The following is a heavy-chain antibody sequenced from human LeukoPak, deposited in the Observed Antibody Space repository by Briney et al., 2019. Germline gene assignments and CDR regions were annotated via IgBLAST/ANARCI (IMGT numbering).Heavy chain of an antibody. CDR1: GGSISSSSYY. Sequence: ETLSLTCTVSGGSISSSSYYWGWIRQPPGKGLEWIGSIYYSGSTYYNPSLKSRVTISVDTSKNQFSLKLSSVTAADTAVYYCARGVCSGGSCYLRYWGQGTLVTVSS. D-gene: IGHD2-15*01. V-gene: IGHV4-39*01. CDR3: ARGVCSGGSCYLRY. J-gene: IGHJ4*02. CDR2: IYYSGST.